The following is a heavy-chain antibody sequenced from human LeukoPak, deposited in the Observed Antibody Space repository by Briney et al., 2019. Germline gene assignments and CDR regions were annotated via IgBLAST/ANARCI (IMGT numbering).Heavy chain of an antibody. Sequence: PGGSLRLSCAASGFTFSSYGMHWVRQAPGKGLEWVAFIRYDGSNKYYADSVKGRFTISRDNSKNTLYLQMNSLRAEDTAVYYCAKDGVFSSWYIGHMGFDYWGQGTLVTVSS. CDR3: AKDGVFSSWYIGHMGFDY. D-gene: IGHD6-13*01. CDR1: GFTFSSYG. CDR2: IRYDGSNK. V-gene: IGHV3-30*02. J-gene: IGHJ4*02.